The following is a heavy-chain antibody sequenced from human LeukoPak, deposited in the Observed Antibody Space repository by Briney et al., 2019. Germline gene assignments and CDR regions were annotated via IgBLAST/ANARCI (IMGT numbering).Heavy chain of an antibody. V-gene: IGHV1-2*02. D-gene: IGHD5-12*01. J-gene: IGHJ6*02. CDR3: ARDLGSGYDPRAGYYYYGMDV. CDR2: INPNSGGT. CDR1: GYTFTGYY. Sequence: TSVKVSCKASGYTFTGYYMHWVRQAPGQGLEWMGWINPNSGGTNYAQKFQGRVTMTRDTSISTAYMELSRLRSDDTAVYYCARDLGSGYDPRAGYYYYGMDVWGQGTTVTVSS.